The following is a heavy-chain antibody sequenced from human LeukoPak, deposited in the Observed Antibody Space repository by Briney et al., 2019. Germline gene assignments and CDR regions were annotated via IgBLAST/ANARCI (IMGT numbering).Heavy chain of an antibody. V-gene: IGHV1-24*01. J-gene: IGHJ1*01. CDR2: FDPEDGET. CDR1: GYTLTELS. D-gene: IGHD4-17*01. Sequence: GASVKVSCKVSGYTLTELSMHWVRQAPGKGLEWMGRFDPEDGETIYAQKFQGRVTMTDDTSTDTAYMELRSLRSEDTAVYYCARLPDDYGDYKYFQHWGQGTLVTVSS. CDR3: ARLPDDYGDYKYFQH.